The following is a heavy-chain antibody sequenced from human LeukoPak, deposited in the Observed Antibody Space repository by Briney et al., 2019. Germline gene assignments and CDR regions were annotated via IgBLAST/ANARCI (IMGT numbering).Heavy chain of an antibody. Sequence: GESLKISCQGSGYSFSSFWIGWVRQMPGKGLEWMGVIYPGDSDTRHSPSFQGQVTMSADKSISTAYLQWSSLQASDTAIYYCTGHFAGGAIDYWGQGTLVTVSS. CDR3: TGHFAGGAIDY. V-gene: IGHV5-51*01. CDR2: IYPGDSDT. D-gene: IGHD3-10*01. J-gene: IGHJ4*02. CDR1: GYSFSSFW.